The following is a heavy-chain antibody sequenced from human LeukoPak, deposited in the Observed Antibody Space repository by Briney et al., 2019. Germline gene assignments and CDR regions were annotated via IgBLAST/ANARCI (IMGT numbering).Heavy chain of an antibody. CDR2: INHSGST. CDR1: GGSSSGYY. D-gene: IGHD3-22*01. Sequence: SETLSLTCAVYGGSSSGYYWSWIRQPPGKGLEWIGEINHSGSTNYNPSLKSRVTISVDTSKNQFPLKLSSVTAADTAVYYCARGPPYYDSSGYYYDYYYYYMDVWGKGTTVTVSS. CDR3: ARGPPYYDSSGYYYDYYYYYMDV. V-gene: IGHV4-34*01. J-gene: IGHJ6*03.